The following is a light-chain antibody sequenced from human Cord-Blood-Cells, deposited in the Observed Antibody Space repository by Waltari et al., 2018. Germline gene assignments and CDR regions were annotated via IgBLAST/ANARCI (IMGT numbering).Light chain of an antibody. V-gene: IGKV1-5*01. J-gene: IGKJ2*01. CDR1: QSISSW. Sequence: DIQMTQSPSTLPAAVGDRVTITCRASQSISSWLAWYQQKPGKAPKLLIYDASSWESVVPSRFSGSGSGTEFTLTISSLHPDDFATYYCQQYNSYSTFGQGTKLEIK. CDR3: QQYNSYST. CDR2: DAS.